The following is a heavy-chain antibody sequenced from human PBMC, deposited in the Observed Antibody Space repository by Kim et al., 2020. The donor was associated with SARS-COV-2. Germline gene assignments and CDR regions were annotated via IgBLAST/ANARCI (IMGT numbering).Heavy chain of an antibody. V-gene: IGHV3-23*01. D-gene: IGHD5-18*01. CDR1: GFTFSSYA. Sequence: GGSLRLSCAASGFTFSSYAMSWVRQAPGKGLEWVSAFSGSGGSTYYADSVKGRFTISRDNSKNTLYLQMNSLRAEDTAVYYCATRGGYSYGYTGYYYYGMDVWGQGTTVTVSS. J-gene: IGHJ6*02. CDR2: FSGSGGST. CDR3: ATRGGYSYGYTGYYYYGMDV.